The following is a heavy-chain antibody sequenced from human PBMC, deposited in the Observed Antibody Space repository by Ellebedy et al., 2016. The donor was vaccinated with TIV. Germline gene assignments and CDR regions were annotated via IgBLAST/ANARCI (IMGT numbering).Heavy chain of an antibody. V-gene: IGHV4-61*03. D-gene: IGHD3-10*01. CDR1: GDSVSRRSYY. J-gene: IGHJ3*02. CDR2: IYSSGSN. CDR3: TYGINSDAFDI. Sequence: SETLSLTXTVSGDSVSRRSYYWSWIRQSPGKGLEWIGYIYSSGSNKYNPSLNSRLTISAVTSKKHFSLKLNSATAADTAVYYCTYGINSDAFDIWGHGTLVTVSS.